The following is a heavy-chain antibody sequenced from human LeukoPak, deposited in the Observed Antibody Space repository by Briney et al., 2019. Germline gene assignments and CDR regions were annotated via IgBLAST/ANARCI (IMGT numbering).Heavy chain of an antibody. CDR3: ARLSLVGATGLDY. D-gene: IGHD1-26*01. J-gene: IGHJ4*02. CDR1: GYSFTSYW. CDR2: IYPGDSDT. Sequence: GESLKISCKGSGYSFTSYWIGWVRQMPGKGLEWIGIIYPGDSDTRYSPSFQGQVTIPADKSISTTYLQWSSLKASDTAMYYCARLSLVGATGLDYWGQGTLVTVSS. V-gene: IGHV5-51*01.